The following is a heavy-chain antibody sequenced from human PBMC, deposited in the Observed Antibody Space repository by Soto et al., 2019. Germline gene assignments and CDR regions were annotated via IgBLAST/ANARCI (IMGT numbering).Heavy chain of an antibody. Sequence: PSETLSLTCTVSGGSISSYYWSWIRQPPGKGLEWIGYIYYSGSTNYNPSLKSRVTISVDTSKNQSSLKLSSVTAADTAVYYCARRWGSAADYWGQGTLVTVSS. V-gene: IGHV4-59*08. CDR2: IYYSGST. J-gene: IGHJ4*02. CDR3: ARRWGSAADY. D-gene: IGHD2-15*01. CDR1: GGSISSYY.